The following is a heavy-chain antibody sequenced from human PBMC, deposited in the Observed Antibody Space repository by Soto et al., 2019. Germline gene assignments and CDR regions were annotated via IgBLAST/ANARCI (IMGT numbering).Heavy chain of an antibody. J-gene: IGHJ6*02. CDR1: GGSISSSSYY. CDR2: IYYSGST. CDR3: ARDLRRSNYYGSGSYYPPDYYYGMDV. D-gene: IGHD3-10*01. Sequence: SETLFLTCTVSGGSISSSSYYWGWIRQPPGKRLEWIGSIYYSGSTYYNPSLKSRVTISVDTSKNQFSLKLSSVTAADTAVYYCARDLRRSNYYGSGSYYPPDYYYGMDVWGQGTTVT. V-gene: IGHV4-39*02.